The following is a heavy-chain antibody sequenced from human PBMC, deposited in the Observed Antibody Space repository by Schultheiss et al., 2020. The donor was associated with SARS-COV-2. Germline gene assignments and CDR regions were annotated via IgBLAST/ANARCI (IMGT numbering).Heavy chain of an antibody. CDR3: AKDTNRNQPYYYYGMDV. J-gene: IGHJ6*02. V-gene: IGHV3-30*18. CDR2: ISYDGSNK. Sequence: GALRLSCAASGFTFSSYGMHWVRQAPGKGLEWVAVISYDGSNKYYADSVKGRFTISRDNSKNTLYLQMNSLRAEDTAVYYCAKDTNRNQPYYYYGMDVWGQGTTVTVSS. D-gene: IGHD1-14*01. CDR1: GFTFSSYG.